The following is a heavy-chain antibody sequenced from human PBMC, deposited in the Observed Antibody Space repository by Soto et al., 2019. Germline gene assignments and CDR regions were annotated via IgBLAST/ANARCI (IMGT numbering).Heavy chain of an antibody. D-gene: IGHD2-2*01. CDR1: GFSFSDSG. CDR3: XKSVRYXXGSSCSPEAFDV. V-gene: IGHV3-30*03. Sequence: QVHLVESGGGVVQPGMSLRLSCVASGFSFSDSGMHWVRQAPGKGLEWVAAISYDGSNTYYADSVNDRFTXSRDXSKXXXXXXXXXXXXXXXXXXXXXKSVRYXXGSSCSPEAFDVWGQGTXVSVSS. CDR2: ISYDGSNT. J-gene: IGHJ3*01.